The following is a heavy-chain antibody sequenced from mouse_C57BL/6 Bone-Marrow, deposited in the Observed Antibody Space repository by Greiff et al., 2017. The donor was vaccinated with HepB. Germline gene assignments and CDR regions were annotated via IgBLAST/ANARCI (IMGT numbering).Heavy chain of an antibody. J-gene: IGHJ3*01. V-gene: IGHV14-4*01. CDR1: GFNIKDDY. Sequence: EVQLVESGAELVRPGASVKLSCTASGFNIKDDYMHWVKQRPEQGLEWIGWIDPENGDTEYASKFQGKATITADTASNTAYLQLSSLTSEDTAVYYCTTDSKLAYWGQGTLVTVSA. CDR2: IDPENGDT. D-gene: IGHD2-5*01. CDR3: TTDSKLAY.